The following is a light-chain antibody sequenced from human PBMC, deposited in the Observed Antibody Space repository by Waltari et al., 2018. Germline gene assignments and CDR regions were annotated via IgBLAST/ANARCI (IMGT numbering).Light chain of an antibody. Sequence: QSALTQPASVSGSPGQSITISCTGTATDIGGYNYVSWYQHHPGKAPKLVIFDVSSRPSGMSYRFSASKFGNTASLTISGLQPDDEADYYCCSFTSSSTWVFGGGTKLTVL. V-gene: IGLV2-14*03. CDR2: DVS. CDR1: ATDIGGYNY. J-gene: IGLJ3*02. CDR3: CSFTSSSTWV.